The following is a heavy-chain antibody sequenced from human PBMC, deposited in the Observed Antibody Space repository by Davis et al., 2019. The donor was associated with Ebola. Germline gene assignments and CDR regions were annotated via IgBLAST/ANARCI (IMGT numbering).Heavy chain of an antibody. J-gene: IGHJ6*02. CDR2: IYYSGST. D-gene: IGHD3-22*01. CDR3: ARVKTLRYYDNSGVGMDV. V-gene: IGHV4-61*01. CDR1: GGSVSSGSYY. Sequence: PSETLSLTCTVSGGSVSSGSYYWSWIRQPPGKGLEWIGYIYYSGSTNYNPSLKSRVTISVDTSKNQFSLKLSSVTAADTAVYYCARVKTLRYYDNSGVGMDVWGQGTTVTVSS.